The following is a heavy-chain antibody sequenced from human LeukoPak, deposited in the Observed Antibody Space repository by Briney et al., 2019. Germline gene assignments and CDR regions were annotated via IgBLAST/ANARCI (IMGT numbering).Heavy chain of an antibody. CDR1: GGTFSSYA. D-gene: IGHD2-21*02. Sequence: SVKVPCKASGGTFSSYAISWVRQAPGQGLEWMGGIIPIFGTANYAQKFQGRVTITTDASTSTAYMELSSLRSEDTAVYYCARGLYCGGDCYLYWGQGTLVTVSS. V-gene: IGHV1-69*05. J-gene: IGHJ4*02. CDR3: ARGLYCGGDCYLY. CDR2: IIPIFGTA.